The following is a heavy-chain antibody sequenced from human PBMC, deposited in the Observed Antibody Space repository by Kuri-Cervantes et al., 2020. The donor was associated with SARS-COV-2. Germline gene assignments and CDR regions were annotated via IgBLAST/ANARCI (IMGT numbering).Heavy chain of an antibody. D-gene: IGHD2/OR15-2a*01. CDR3: ARGTLGDDSIHYGMDV. Sequence: ESLKISCTLSGGSISGYYWSWIRQSAGKGLEFIGRVYSSGGTNYNPSLESRVTMSIDTAKNQVSLRLTSVTAADTAVYYCARGTLGDDSIHYGMDVWGQGTSVTVSS. J-gene: IGHJ6*02. V-gene: IGHV4-4*07. CDR2: VYSSGGT. CDR1: GGSISGYY.